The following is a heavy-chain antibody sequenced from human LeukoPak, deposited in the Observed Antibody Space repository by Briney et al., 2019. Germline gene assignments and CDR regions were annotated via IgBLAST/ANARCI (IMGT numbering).Heavy chain of an antibody. CDR2: IWHDGSNK. V-gene: IGHV3-33*08. CDR3: ARDYQSSWTPGC. Sequence: GGSLRLSCAASGFSFSTYWMSWVRQAPGKGLEWVAYIWHDGSNKYYADSVKGRFTISRDNSKNTLYLQMNGLRAEDTAVYYCARDYQSSWTPGCWGQGTLVTVSS. CDR1: GFSFSTYW. D-gene: IGHD6-19*01. J-gene: IGHJ4*02.